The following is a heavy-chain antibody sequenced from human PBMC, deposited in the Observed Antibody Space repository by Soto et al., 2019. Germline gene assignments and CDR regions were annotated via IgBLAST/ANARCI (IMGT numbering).Heavy chain of an antibody. CDR3: ARDAEYSSSQGSGMDV. CDR2: INPSGGST. D-gene: IGHD6-6*01. CDR1: GYTFTSYY. J-gene: IGHJ6*02. V-gene: IGHV1-46*01. Sequence: EASVKVSCKASGYTFTSYYMHWVRQAPGQGLEWMGIINPSGGSTSYAQKFQGRVTMTRDTSTSTVYMELSSLRSEDTAVYYCARDAEYSSSQGSGMDVWGQGXTVTVYS.